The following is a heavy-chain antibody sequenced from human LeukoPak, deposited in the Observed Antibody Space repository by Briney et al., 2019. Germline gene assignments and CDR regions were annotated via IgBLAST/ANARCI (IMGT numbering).Heavy chain of an antibody. CDR3: ARDNIVVVVAATPTPFDY. D-gene: IGHD2-15*01. V-gene: IGHV1-18*01. Sequence: ASVKVSCKASGYTFTSYGISWVRQAPGQGLEWMGWISAYNGNTNYAQKLQGRVNMTTDTSTSTAYMELRSLRSDDTAVYYCARDNIVVVVAATPTPFDYWGQGTLVTVSS. CDR1: GYTFTSYG. CDR2: ISAYNGNT. J-gene: IGHJ4*02.